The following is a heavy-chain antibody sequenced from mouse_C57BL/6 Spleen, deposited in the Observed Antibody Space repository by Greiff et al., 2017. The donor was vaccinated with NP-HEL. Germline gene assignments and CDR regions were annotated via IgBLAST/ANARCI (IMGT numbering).Heavy chain of an antibody. J-gene: IGHJ1*03. CDR2: IYPGSGST. CDR1: GYNFTSYW. Sequence: QVQLQQPGAELVKPGASVKMSCKASGYNFTSYWITWVKQRPGQGLEWIGDIYPGSGSTNYNEKFKSKATLTVDTSSSTAYMQLSSLTSEDSAVYYCARRCYGSSYWYFDVWGTVTTVTVSS. CDR3: ARRCYGSSYWYFDV. V-gene: IGHV1-55*01. D-gene: IGHD1-1*01.